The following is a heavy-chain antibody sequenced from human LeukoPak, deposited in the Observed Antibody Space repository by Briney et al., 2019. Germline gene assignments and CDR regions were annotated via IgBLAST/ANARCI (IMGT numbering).Heavy chain of an antibody. CDR1: GYSFTSYW. V-gene: IGHV5-51*01. CDR3: AKSGTYDAFDV. J-gene: IGHJ3*01. CDR2: IYPGDSET. D-gene: IGHD1-26*01. Sequence: GESLKISCKGSGYSFTSYWIGWVRQMPGRGLEWMGIIYPGDSETRYSLSFQGQVTTSADKSINTAYLQWSSLKASDTAMYYCAKSGTYDAFDVWGQGTMVTVSS.